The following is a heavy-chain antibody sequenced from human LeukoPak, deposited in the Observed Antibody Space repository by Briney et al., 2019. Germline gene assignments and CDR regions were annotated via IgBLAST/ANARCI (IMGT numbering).Heavy chain of an antibody. J-gene: IGHJ4*02. D-gene: IGHD2-21*01. CDR3: AKFLPTHIVVANYYFDY. V-gene: IGHV3-23*01. CDR2: ISGSGGST. CDR1: GFTFSSYA. Sequence: GQSLRLSCAASGFTFSSYAMSWVRQAPGKGLEWVSAISGSGGSTYYADSVKGRFTISRDNSKNTLYLQMNSLRAEDTAVYYCAKFLPTHIVVANYYFDYWGQGTLVTVSS.